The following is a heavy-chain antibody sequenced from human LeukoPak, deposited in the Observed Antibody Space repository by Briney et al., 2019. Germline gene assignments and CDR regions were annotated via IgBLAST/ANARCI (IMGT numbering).Heavy chain of an antibody. J-gene: IGHJ4*02. V-gene: IGHV3-21*01. D-gene: IGHD5-24*01. CDR1: GFTFSHYS. CDR2: IRFTGSYI. Sequence: GSLRLSCVASGFTFSHYSMNWVRQAPGKGLEWVSSIRFTGSYIYYADSVKGRFTISRDDAKNLLSLQMISLRAEDTAVYYCTRAGPRSDGYNSDYWGQGTLVTVSS. CDR3: TRAGPRSDGYNSDY.